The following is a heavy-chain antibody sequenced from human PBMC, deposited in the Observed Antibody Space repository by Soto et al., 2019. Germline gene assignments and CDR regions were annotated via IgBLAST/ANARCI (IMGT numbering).Heavy chain of an antibody. CDR1: GGTFSSYA. D-gene: IGHD2-21*01. CDR2: ISPIFGTA. Sequence: QVQLVQSGAEVKKPGASVKVSCKASGGTFSSYAISWVRQAPGQGLEWMGGISPIFGTAYYAQKFQGRVTITADDSTSTGYMELSSMRSEDTAVYDCARAPGVNAIRGSFDYWGQGTLVTVSS. J-gene: IGHJ4*02. V-gene: IGHV1-69*01. CDR3: ARAPGVNAIRGSFDY.